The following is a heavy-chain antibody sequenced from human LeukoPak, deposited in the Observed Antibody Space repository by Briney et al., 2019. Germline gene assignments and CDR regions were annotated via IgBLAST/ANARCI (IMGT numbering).Heavy chain of an antibody. CDR3: ARVAGYLPTRWFDP. CDR2: INYTGST. D-gene: IGHD6-25*01. J-gene: IGHJ5*02. CDR1: GGSFSGFY. Sequence: SDTLSLTRAVYGGSFSGFYWSWIRHVPGKGLEWIGEINYTGSTSYNPSLKSRVTISVDTSQNQFFLLLTSVTAADTAVYYCARVAGYLPTRWFDPWGQGTHVTVSS. V-gene: IGHV4-34*01.